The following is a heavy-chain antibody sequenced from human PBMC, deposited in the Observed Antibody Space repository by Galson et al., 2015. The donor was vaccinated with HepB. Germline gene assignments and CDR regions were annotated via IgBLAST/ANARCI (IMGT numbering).Heavy chain of an antibody. CDR2: ISYDGSKK. Sequence: SLRLSCAASGFTFSSYGMHWVRQAPGKGLEWVAVISYDGSKKYHVDSVKGRFTISRDNFKNTLYLEMNGLRVEDTAVYYCANERYSSSSYFYGMDVWGQGTRSPSP. CDR3: ANERYSSSSYFYGMDV. D-gene: IGHD6-6*01. V-gene: IGHV3-30*18. CDR1: GFTFSSYG. J-gene: IGHJ6*02.